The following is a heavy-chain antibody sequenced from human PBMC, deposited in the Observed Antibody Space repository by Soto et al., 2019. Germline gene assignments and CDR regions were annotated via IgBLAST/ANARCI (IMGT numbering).Heavy chain of an antibody. D-gene: IGHD1-1*01. CDR3: NRRNHYYYGMDV. CDR2: IRSKAYGGTT. J-gene: IGHJ6*02. Sequence: PGGYLRLSCTASGFTFGDYAMSWVRQAPGKGLEWVGFIRSKAYGGTTEYAASVKGRFTISRDDSKSIAYLQMNSLKTEDTAVYYCNRRNHYYYGMDVWGQRTTVTVSS. CDR1: GFTFGDYA. V-gene: IGHV3-49*04.